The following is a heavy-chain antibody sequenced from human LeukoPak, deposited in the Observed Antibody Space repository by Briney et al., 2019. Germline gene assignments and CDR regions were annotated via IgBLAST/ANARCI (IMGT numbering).Heavy chain of an antibody. J-gene: IGHJ3*02. V-gene: IGHV4-59*05. Sequence: PSETLSLTCTVSGGSISSYYWSWIRQPPGKGLEWIGSIYYSGSTYYNPSLKSRVTISVDTSKNQFSLKLSSVTAADTAVYYCATPSITMVRDAFDIWGQGTMVTVSS. CDR3: ATPSITMVRDAFDI. CDR2: IYYSGST. D-gene: IGHD3-10*01. CDR1: GGSISSYY.